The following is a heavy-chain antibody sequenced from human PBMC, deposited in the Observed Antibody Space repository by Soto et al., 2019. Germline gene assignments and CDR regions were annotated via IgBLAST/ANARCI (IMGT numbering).Heavy chain of an antibody. J-gene: IGHJ4*02. V-gene: IGHV4-30-2*01. CDR2: IYHSGST. CDR3: ARDKITGLFDD. Sequence: SETLSLTCAVSGGSISSGGYSWSWIRQPPGKGLECIGYIYHSGSTYYNPSLKSRVTISVDTSKNQFSLKLTSVTAADTAVYYCARDKITGLFDDWGQGTLVTVSS. CDR1: GGSISSGGYS. D-gene: IGHD2-8*02.